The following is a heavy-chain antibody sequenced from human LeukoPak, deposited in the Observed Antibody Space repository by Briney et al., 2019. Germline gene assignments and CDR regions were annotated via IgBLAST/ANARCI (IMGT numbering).Heavy chain of an antibody. V-gene: IGHV3-23*01. J-gene: IGHJ4*02. Sequence: GGSLRLSCAASGFTFSSYAMSWVRQAPGKGLEWVSGISGSGGSTYYADSVKGRFTVSRDNSKSTLYLQVNSLTADDTAVYYCITPLPYSAQGGQGTLVAVSS. CDR1: GFTFSSYA. D-gene: IGHD2-21*01. CDR2: ISGSGGST. CDR3: ITPLPYSAQ.